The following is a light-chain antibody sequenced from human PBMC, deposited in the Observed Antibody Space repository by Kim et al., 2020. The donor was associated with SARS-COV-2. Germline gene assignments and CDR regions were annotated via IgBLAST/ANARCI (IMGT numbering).Light chain of an antibody. V-gene: IGKV3-15*01. Sequence: EIVMTQSPATLSVSPGDAATLSCRASQSVSSNLAWYQLKPGRAPTLLIYGASTRATGIPDRFSGSGSGTEFTLTITSLQSEDFALYYCHQYNDWPPGDTFGQGTKLEIK. CDR3: HQYNDWPPGDT. CDR2: GAS. J-gene: IGKJ2*01. CDR1: QSVSSN.